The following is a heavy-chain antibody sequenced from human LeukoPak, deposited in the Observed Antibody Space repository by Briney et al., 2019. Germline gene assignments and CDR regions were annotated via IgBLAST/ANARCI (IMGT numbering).Heavy chain of an antibody. CDR1: GFTFSSYS. Sequence: GGSLRLSCAASGFTFSSYSMNWVRQAPGKGLEWVANIKQDGSEKYYVDSVKGRFTISRDNAKNSLYLQMNSLRAEDTAVYYCARESVVPAATSHYYYMDVWGKGTTVTVSS. CDR3: ARESVVPAATSHYYYMDV. J-gene: IGHJ6*03. V-gene: IGHV3-7*01. D-gene: IGHD2-2*01. CDR2: IKQDGSEK.